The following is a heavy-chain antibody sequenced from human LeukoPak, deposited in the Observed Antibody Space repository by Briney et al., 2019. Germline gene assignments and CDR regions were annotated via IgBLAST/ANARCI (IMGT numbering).Heavy chain of an antibody. CDR1: GYIFTGYY. CDR2: INPKNGDV. D-gene: IGHD3-10*01. Sequence: GASVKVSCKTSGYIFTGYYMHWVRQAPGQGLEWMGWINPKNGDVNYAQKYQGRVTMTRDTSIRTAYMELSRLTSDDTAIYYCARTTSLGSQPPDYWGQGTLVTVSS. J-gene: IGHJ4*02. CDR3: ARTTSLGSQPPDY. V-gene: IGHV1-2*02.